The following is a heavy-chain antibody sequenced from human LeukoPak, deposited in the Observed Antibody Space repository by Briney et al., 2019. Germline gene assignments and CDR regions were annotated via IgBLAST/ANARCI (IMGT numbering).Heavy chain of an antibody. V-gene: IGHV3-15*01. Sequence: GGSLRLSCAASGFTFSSYAMHWVRQAPGKGLEWVGRIKSKTDGGTTDYAAPVKGRFTISRDDSKNTLYLQMNSLKTEDTAVYYCTTDLGGYPFDYWGQGTLVTASS. D-gene: IGHD1-26*01. CDR2: IKSKTDGGTT. CDR1: GFTFSSYA. CDR3: TTDLGGYPFDY. J-gene: IGHJ4*02.